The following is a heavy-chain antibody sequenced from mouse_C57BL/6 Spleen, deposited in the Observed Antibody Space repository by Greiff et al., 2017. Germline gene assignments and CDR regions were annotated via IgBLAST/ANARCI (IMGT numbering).Heavy chain of an antibody. Sequence: QVQLKQPGAELVRPGTSVKLSCKASGYTFTSYWMHWVKQRPGQGLEWIGVIDPSDSYTNYNQKFKGKATLTVDTSSSTAYMQLSSLTSEDSAVYYCARRDYYGSSPPAMDYWGQGTSVTVSS. CDR2: IDPSDSYT. J-gene: IGHJ4*01. V-gene: IGHV1-59*01. D-gene: IGHD1-1*01. CDR1: GYTFTSYW. CDR3: ARRDYYGSSPPAMDY.